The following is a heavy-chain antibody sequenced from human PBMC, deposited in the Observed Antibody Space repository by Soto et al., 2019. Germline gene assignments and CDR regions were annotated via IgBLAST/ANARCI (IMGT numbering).Heavy chain of an antibody. CDR3: ARELAVAGRGYYFDY. CDR2: IWYDGSNK. Sequence: QVQLVESGGGVVQPGRSLRLSCAASGFTFSSYGMHWVRQAPGKGLAWVAVIWYDGSNKYYADSVKGRFTISRENSKNTLYLQRNSLRAEDTAVYYCARELAVAGRGYYFDYWGQGTLVTVSS. CDR1: GFTFSSYG. V-gene: IGHV3-33*01. J-gene: IGHJ4*02. D-gene: IGHD6-19*01.